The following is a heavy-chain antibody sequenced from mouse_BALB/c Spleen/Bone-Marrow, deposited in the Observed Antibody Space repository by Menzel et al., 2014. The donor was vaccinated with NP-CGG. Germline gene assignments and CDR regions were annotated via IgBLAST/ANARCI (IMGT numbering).Heavy chain of an antibody. Sequence: QVQLQQSGAELAKPGASVKMSCKASGYTFSSYWMHWVKQRPGQGLEWIGYINPNTDYTEYNQKFKDKATLTADKSSSTAYMQLSSLTSEDSAVYYCARKGLGLAVDYWGQGTSVTVSS. V-gene: IGHV1-7*01. D-gene: IGHD4-1*01. CDR2: INPNTDYT. J-gene: IGHJ4*01. CDR3: ARKGLGLAVDY. CDR1: GYTFSSYW.